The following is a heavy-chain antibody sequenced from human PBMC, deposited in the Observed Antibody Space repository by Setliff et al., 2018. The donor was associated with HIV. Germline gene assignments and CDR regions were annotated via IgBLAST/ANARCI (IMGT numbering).Heavy chain of an antibody. CDR2: ISSSSNTI. Sequence: PGGSLRLSCAASGFTFSSSEMNWVRQAPGKGLEWVSYISSSSNTIYYADSVKGRFTSSRDNSRNTLYLQMHSLTPEDTAVYYCAKDVARRLAAIGRRGFLDSWGQGTLVTVSS. V-gene: IGHV3-48*01. CDR3: AKDVARRLAAIGRRGFLDS. J-gene: IGHJ4*02. CDR1: GFTFSSSE. D-gene: IGHD6-13*01.